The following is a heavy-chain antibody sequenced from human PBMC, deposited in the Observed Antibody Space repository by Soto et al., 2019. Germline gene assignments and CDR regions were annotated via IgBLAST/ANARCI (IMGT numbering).Heavy chain of an antibody. V-gene: IGHV3-49*03. Sequence: GGSLRLSCIGSAFPLDDFHINWICQAPGKGLEWVGLFRNQSYQATPGYAAAVKGRFTISRDTSNGIAYLQMSSLTIEDSGVYYCTGAESPDTEYFSLCGGQGTPVTVSS. CDR2: FRNQSYQATP. CDR1: AFPLDDFH. D-gene: IGHD2-2*01. CDR3: TGAESPDTEYFSLC. J-gene: IGHJ4*02.